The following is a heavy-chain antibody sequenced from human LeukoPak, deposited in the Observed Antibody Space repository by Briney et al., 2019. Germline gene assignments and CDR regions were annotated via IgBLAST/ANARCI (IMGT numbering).Heavy chain of an antibody. D-gene: IGHD3-10*01. CDR3: VKLEGYGSGSYYNDLHFDY. CDR2: ISSSSSTI. V-gene: IGHV3-48*01. J-gene: IGHJ4*02. Sequence: GGSLRLSCAASGFTFSSYAMHWVRQAPGKGLEWVSYISSSSSTIYYADSVKGRFTISRDNAKNSPYLQMNSLRAEDTAVYYCVKLEGYGSGSYYNDLHFDYWGQGTLVTVSS. CDR1: GFTFSSYA.